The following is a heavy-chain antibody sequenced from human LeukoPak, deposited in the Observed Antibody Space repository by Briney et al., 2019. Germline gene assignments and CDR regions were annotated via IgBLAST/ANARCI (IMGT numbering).Heavy chain of an antibody. D-gene: IGHD6-19*01. CDR2: ISWNSGSI. Sequence: PGVSLRLSCAASGFTFDDYAMHWVRQAPGKGLVGVSGISWNSGSIGYADSVKGRFTISRDNAKNSLYLQMNSLRAEDMALYYCAKDSSGWLAYFDYWGQGTLVTVSS. CDR3: AKDSSGWLAYFDY. J-gene: IGHJ4*02. V-gene: IGHV3-9*03. CDR1: GFTFDDYA.